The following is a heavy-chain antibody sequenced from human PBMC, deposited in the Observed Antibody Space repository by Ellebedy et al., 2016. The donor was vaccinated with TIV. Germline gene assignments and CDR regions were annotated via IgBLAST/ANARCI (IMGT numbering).Heavy chain of an antibody. V-gene: IGHV3-30-3*01. Sequence: PGGSLRLSCAASGLTFSHYPMHWVRQAPGKWLEWVAIISYDGSNEYYAVSVKGRFTIYRDNSENTLYLQMNSLRPVDTAVYYCARDFHEYRSSSYIDYWGQGTLVTVSS. CDR3: ARDFHEYRSSSYIDY. CDR1: GLTFSHYP. D-gene: IGHD6-6*01. CDR2: ISYDGSNE. J-gene: IGHJ4*02.